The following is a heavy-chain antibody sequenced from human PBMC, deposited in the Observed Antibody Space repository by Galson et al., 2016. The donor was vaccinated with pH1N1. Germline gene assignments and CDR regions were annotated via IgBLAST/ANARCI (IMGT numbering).Heavy chain of an antibody. Sequence: SVKVSCKASGGTFNNYPISWVRQAPGQGLEWMGGIIPIFGTSKYAQKFQGRVTITADESTTTAYMELSRLISEDTAVYYCAREDYYDTDLSDWYFDLWGRGTLVTVSS. D-gene: IGHD3-22*01. CDR2: IIPIFGTS. J-gene: IGHJ2*01. CDR1: GGTFNNYP. CDR3: AREDYYDTDLSDWYFDL. V-gene: IGHV1-69*13.